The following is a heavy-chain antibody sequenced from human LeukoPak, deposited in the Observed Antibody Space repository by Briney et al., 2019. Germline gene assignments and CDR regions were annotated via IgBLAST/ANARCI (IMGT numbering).Heavy chain of an antibody. CDR2: IYTSGST. D-gene: IGHD3-9*01. CDR3: ARERLRYFDWSLDY. J-gene: IGHJ4*02. Sequence: SETLSLTCTVSGGSIRSYYWSWIRQPAGKGLEWIGRIYTSGSTNYNPSLKSRVTMSVDTSKNQFSLKLSSVTAADTAVYYCARERLRYFDWSLDYWGQGTLVTVSS. CDR1: GGSIRSYY. V-gene: IGHV4-4*07.